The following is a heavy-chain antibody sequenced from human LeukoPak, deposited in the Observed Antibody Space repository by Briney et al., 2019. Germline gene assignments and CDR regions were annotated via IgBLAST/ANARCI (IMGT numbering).Heavy chain of an antibody. V-gene: IGHV3-33*01. J-gene: IGHJ4*02. Sequence: GGSLRLSCAASGFTFSSYGMHWVRQAPGKGLEWVAVIWYDGSNKYYADSVKGRFTISRDNSKNTLYLQMNSLRAEDTAVYYCARDRRDGYGYFDYWGQGTLVTVSS. CDR3: ARDRRDGYGYFDY. CDR1: GFTFSSYG. D-gene: IGHD5-24*01. CDR2: IWYDGSNK.